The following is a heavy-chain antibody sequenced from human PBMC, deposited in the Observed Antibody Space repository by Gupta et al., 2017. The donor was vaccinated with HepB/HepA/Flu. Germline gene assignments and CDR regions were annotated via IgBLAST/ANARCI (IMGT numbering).Heavy chain of an antibody. CDR1: GHSDSSNSDP. J-gene: IGHJ2*01. Sequence: QVQLQQSGPRLVKPSQTLSLTCAISGHSDSSNSDPRNWVMHAPSRGLEWLGRTYYRSKWYNDYAVSVKSRITINPDTSKNQFSLQLNSVTPEDTAVYYCARDSSGYYTYWYFDLWGRGTLVTVSS. V-gene: IGHV6-1*01. D-gene: IGHD3-22*01. CDR3: ARDSSGYYTYWYFDL. CDR2: TYYRSKWYN.